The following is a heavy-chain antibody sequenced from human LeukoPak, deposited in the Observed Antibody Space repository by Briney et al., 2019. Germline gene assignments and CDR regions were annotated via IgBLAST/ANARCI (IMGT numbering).Heavy chain of an antibody. J-gene: IGHJ5*02. D-gene: IGHD6-19*01. CDR1: GYTFTSYG. V-gene: IGHV1-18*01. Sequence: GASVKVSCKASGYTFTSYGISWVRQAPGQGLEWMGWISAYNGNTNYAQKLQGRVTMTTDTSTSTAYMELRSLRSDDTAVYYCASDGSGPTRNWFDPWGQGTLVTVSS. CDR3: ASDGSGPTRNWFDP. CDR2: ISAYNGNT.